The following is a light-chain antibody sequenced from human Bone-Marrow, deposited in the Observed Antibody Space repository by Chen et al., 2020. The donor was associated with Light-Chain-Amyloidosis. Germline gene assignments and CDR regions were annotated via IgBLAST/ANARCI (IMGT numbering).Light chain of an antibody. CDR3: QVWDRSRDRPV. CDR2: VNT. Sequence: QSVLTQPPSVSGAPGQRATISCTGSSSNIGAGYDVHWYQQLPGTAPKLLIYVNTNRPSGVPDRFAGANSGNTATLTIGGVEAGDEADYYCQVWDRSRDRPVFGGGTKLTVL. J-gene: IGLJ3*02. CDR1: SSNIGAGYD. V-gene: IGLV1-40*01.